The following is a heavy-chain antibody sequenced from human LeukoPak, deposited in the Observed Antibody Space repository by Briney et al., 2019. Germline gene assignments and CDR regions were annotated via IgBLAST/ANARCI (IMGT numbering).Heavy chain of an antibody. J-gene: IGHJ4*02. Sequence: GRSLRLSCAASGFTFYDYAMHWVRQAPGKGLEWVAGISWNSGSIGYADSVKGRFTISRDNAKNSLYLQMNSLRAEDMALYYCAKDKGYDFWSGVFDYWGQGTLVTVSS. CDR3: AKDKGYDFWSGVFDY. CDR1: GFTFYDYA. CDR2: ISWNSGSI. V-gene: IGHV3-9*03. D-gene: IGHD3-3*01.